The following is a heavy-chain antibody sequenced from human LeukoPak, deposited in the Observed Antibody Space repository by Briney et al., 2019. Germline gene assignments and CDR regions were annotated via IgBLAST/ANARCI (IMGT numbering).Heavy chain of an antibody. J-gene: IGHJ3*02. V-gene: IGHV4-59*02. CDR1: GGYVSSYY. CDR3: ARVRLSGTYLDAFDI. Sequence: SETLSLTCTVSGGYVSSYYWSWIRQPPGKGLEWIGYIYYSGSTNYNPSLKSRVTISVDTSKNQFSLKLNSITTADTAVYYCARVRLSGTYLDAFDIWGQGTMVTVSS. CDR2: IYYSGST. D-gene: IGHD1-26*01.